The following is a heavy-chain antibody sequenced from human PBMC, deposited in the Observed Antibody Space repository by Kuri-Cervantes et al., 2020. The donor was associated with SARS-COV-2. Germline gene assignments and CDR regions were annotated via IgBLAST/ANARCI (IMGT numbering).Heavy chain of an antibody. V-gene: IGHV4-61*05. CDR2: IYYSGST. D-gene: IGHD6-6*01. J-gene: IGHJ6*02. CDR1: GGSISSSSYC. CDR3: AREYTSSSDRLFYHYYCMDA. Sequence: SETLSLTCTVSGGSISSSSYCWGWIRQPPGKGLEWIGYIYYSGSTNYNPSLKSRVTISVDTSKNQFSLKLSSVTAADTAVYYCAREYTSSSDRLFYHYYCMDAWGQGTTVTVSS.